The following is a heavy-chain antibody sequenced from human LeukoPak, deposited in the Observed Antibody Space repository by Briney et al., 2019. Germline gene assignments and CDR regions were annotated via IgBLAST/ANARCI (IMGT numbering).Heavy chain of an antibody. CDR2: ISYDGSNK. V-gene: IGHV3-30*04. J-gene: IGHJ4*02. D-gene: IGHD3-22*01. CDR3: AREQNDPLLYYDSSGYYFDY. Sequence: PGGSLRLSCAASGFTFSSYAMHWVRQAPGKGLEWVAVISYDGSNKYYADSVKGRFTISRDNSKNTLYLQMNSLGAEDTAVYYCAREQNDPLLYYDSSGYYFDYWGQGTLVTVSS. CDR1: GFTFSSYA.